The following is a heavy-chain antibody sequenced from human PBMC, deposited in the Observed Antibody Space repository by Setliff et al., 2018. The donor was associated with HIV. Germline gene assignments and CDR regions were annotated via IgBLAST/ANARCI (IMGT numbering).Heavy chain of an antibody. Sequence: SETLSLTCTVSGGSISSYYWSWIRQPPGKGLEWIGYIYTSGSTDYNPSLKSRVTISVDTSKNQFSLKLSSVTAADTAVYYCAGCSGGSCPFDAFDIWGQGTMVTVSS. V-gene: IGHV4-4*09. CDR1: GGSISSYY. CDR3: AGCSGGSCPFDAFDI. CDR2: IYTSGST. D-gene: IGHD2-15*01. J-gene: IGHJ3*02.